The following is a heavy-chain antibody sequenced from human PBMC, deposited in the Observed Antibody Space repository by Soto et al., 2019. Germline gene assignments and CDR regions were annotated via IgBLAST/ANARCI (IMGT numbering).Heavy chain of an antibody. V-gene: IGHV4-4*02. D-gene: IGHD6-13*01. CDR2: IYHSVST. CDR1: GGSISSSNW. J-gene: IGHJ4*02. Sequence: SETLSLTCAVSGGSISSSNWWSWVRQPPGKGLEWIGEIYHSVSTNYNPSLKSRVTISVDKSKNQFSLKLSSVTAADTAVYYCARDLDSSSWYLDYWGQGTLVTVS. CDR3: ARDLDSSSWYLDY.